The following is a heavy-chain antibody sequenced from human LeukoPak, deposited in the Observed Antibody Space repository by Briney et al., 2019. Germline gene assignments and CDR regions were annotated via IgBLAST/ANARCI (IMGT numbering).Heavy chain of an antibody. D-gene: IGHD1-26*01. V-gene: IGHV4-61*02. J-gene: IGHJ4*02. CDR3: ARGIVDMATSFGY. CDR2: IYTSVNT. Sequence: SETLSLTCTVSGGSISGGSYYWSWIRQPAGKGLEWIGRIYTSVNTNYNPSLRSRVTISVDTAKNQFSLNLTSVTAADTAVYYCARGIVDMATSFGYWGQGTLVTVSS. CDR1: GGSISGGSYY.